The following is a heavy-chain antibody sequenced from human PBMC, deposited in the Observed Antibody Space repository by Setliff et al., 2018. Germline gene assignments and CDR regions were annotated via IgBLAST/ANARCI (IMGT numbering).Heavy chain of an antibody. J-gene: IGHJ3*02. CDR3: AISSLSICSGGSCPNAFDI. CDR2: IGPYNGVT. Sequence: GASVKVSCKASAYILSSYGISWVRQAPGQGLEWMGWIGPYNGVTNYAQRFQGRVTMTTDTSTSAAYMELRSLRSDDTAVYYCAISSLSICSGGSCPNAFDIWGQGTMVTVSS. V-gene: IGHV1-18*01. D-gene: IGHD2-15*01. CDR1: AYILSSYG.